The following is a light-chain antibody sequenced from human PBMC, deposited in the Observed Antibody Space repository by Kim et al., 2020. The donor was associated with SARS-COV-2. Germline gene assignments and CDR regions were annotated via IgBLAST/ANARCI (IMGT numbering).Light chain of an antibody. J-gene: IGLJ2*01. CDR3: QAWDNSVL. CDR2: QDS. V-gene: IGLV3-1*01. CDR1: KLENKY. Sequence: SYELTQPPSVSVSPGQTASITCSGDKLENKYACWYQQKPGQSPVLVIYQDSKRPSGIPERFSGSNSGNTATLTISGTQAMDEADYYCQAWDNSVLFGGGTQLTVL.